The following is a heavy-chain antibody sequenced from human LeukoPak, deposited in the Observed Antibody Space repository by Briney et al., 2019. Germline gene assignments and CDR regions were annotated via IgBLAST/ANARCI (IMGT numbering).Heavy chain of an antibody. CDR1: GGSISSYY. D-gene: IGHD3-9*01. Sequence: ETLSLTCTVSGGSISSYYWSWIRQPPGKGLEWIGYIYYSGSTNYNPSLKSRVTISVDTSKNQFSLKLSSVTAADTAVYYCARVANYDILTGYFDYWGQGTLVTVSS. V-gene: IGHV4-59*01. J-gene: IGHJ4*02. CDR3: ARVANYDILTGYFDY. CDR2: IYYSGST.